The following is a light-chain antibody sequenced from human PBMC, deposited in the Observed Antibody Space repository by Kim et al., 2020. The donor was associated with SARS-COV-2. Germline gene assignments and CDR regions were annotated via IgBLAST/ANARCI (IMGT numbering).Light chain of an antibody. CDR3: QQRSNWPYT. CDR1: QSVSDY. CDR2: DAS. J-gene: IGKJ2*01. Sequence: SLSPGESATLSCRDSQSVSDYLGWYQQKPGQAPTLLIYDASYRATGIPERFSGSGSGTDFTLTIRSLEPEDFAVYYCQQRSNWPYTFGQGTKLEIK. V-gene: IGKV3-11*01.